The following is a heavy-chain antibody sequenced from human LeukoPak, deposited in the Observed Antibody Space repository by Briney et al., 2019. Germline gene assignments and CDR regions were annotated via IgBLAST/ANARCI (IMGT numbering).Heavy chain of an antibody. V-gene: IGHV3-23*01. CDR2: ICGRGGSA. D-gene: IGHD2-2*01. Sequence: PGGSLRLSCAASGFTFTNYAMNWVRQAPGKGLEWVSVICGRGGSAYYADSVKGRFTISRDDSKNTLNLQMNSLSAEDTAVYFCARSQSASCYDVIDYWGQGTLVSVSS. CDR1: GFTFTNYA. CDR3: ARSQSASCYDVIDY. J-gene: IGHJ4*02.